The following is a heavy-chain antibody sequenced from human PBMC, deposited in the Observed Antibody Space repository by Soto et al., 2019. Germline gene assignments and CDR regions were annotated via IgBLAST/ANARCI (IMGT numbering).Heavy chain of an antibody. CDR2: IIPIFGTA. D-gene: IGHD3-22*01. V-gene: IGHV1-69*13. CDR3: ARPQDYDDCLDS. Sequence: ASVKVSCKASGGTFSSYAISWVRQAPGQGLEWMGGIIPIFGTANYAQKFQGRVTITADESTSTAYMELSGLISEDTAVYYCARPQDYDDCLDSWGQGTLVTVSS. J-gene: IGHJ4*02. CDR1: GGTFSSYA.